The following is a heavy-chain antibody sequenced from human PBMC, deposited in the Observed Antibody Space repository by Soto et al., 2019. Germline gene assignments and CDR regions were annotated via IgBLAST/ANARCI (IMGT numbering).Heavy chain of an antibody. CDR2: ISSSSSYI. V-gene: IGHV3-21*01. Sequence: EVPLVESGGGLVKPGGSLRLSCAASGFTFSSYSMNWVRQAPGKGLEWVSSISSSSSYIYYADSVKGRFTISRDNAQNTLYLQMNGPRAEDTAGYYCAGLRRSLHWCDHWGQGTLVTVSS. CDR3: AGLRRSLHWCDH. D-gene: IGHD6-13*01. J-gene: IGHJ5*02. CDR1: GFTFSSYS.